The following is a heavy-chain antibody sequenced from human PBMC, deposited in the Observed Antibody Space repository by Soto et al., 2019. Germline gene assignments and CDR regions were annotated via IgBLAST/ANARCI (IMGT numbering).Heavy chain of an antibody. CDR3: ARDRSSSYYYYGMDV. CDR2: ISYDGSNK. J-gene: IGHJ6*02. CDR1: GFTFSSYA. D-gene: IGHD6-6*01. Sequence: GGSLRLSCAASGFTFSSYAMHWVRQAPGKGLEWVAVISYDGSNKYYADSVKGRFTISRDNSKNTLYLQMNSLRAEDTAVYYCARDRSSSYYYYGMDVWGQGTTVTVSS. V-gene: IGHV3-30-3*01.